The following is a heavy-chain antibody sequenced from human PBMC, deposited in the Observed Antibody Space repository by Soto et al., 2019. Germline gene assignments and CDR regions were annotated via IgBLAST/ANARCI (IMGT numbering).Heavy chain of an antibody. V-gene: IGHV5-51*01. J-gene: IGHJ4*02. CDR3: ATRIPSYYDILTGYYDY. D-gene: IGHD3-9*01. CDR2: IYPGDSDT. CDR1: GYSFTSYW. Sequence: PGESLKISCKGSGYSFTSYWIGWVRQMPGKGLEWMGIIYPGDSDTRYSPSFQGQVTISADKSISTAYLQWSSLKASDTAMYYCATRIPSYYDILTGYYDYWGQGTLVTVSS.